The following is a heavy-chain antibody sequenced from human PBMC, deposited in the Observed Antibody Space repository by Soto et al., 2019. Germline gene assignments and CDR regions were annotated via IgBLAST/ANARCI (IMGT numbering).Heavy chain of an antibody. D-gene: IGHD3-10*01. Sequence: QITLKESGPTLVKPTQTLTLTCTFSGFSLTTSGVGVGWIRQPPGKALEWLALIYWDDDKRYSPSLKSRLTSAKATSRNLVVLTMTNMAPVDTATSFCAHRDGFGECDSLGQGTLVTVSS. V-gene: IGHV2-5*02. CDR3: AHRDGFGECDS. CDR2: IYWDDDK. J-gene: IGHJ5*01. CDR1: GFSLTTSGVG.